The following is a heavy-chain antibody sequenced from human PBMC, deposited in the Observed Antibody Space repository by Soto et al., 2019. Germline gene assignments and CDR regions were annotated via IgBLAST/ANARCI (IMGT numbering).Heavy chain of an antibody. CDR2: IYTGDTT. CDR3: TRDPVTTAGYGMDV. D-gene: IGHD4-17*01. CDR1: GFTVSSSY. V-gene: IGHV3-53*04. J-gene: IGHJ6*02. Sequence: EVQLVESGGGLVQPGGSLRLSCAASGFTVSSSYMSWVRQAPGKGLEWVSVIYTGDTTYYADSVKGRFTISRHHSENTVFLQMSSLRGEDTAVYYCTRDPVTTAGYGMDVWGQGTTVTVSS.